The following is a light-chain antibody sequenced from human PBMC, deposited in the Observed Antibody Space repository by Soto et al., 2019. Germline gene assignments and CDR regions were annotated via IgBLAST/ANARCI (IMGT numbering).Light chain of an antibody. Sequence: DIQMTQSPSTLSGSVGDRVTITCRASQTISSWLAWYQQKPGKAPKLLIYDVSKLRRGVPSRFSGGGSGTEFILTLSSLQPEDFATYYCKQYNSYSRTFGQGTKVDIK. CDR2: DVS. V-gene: IGKV1-5*01. J-gene: IGKJ1*01. CDR1: QTISSW. CDR3: KQYNSYSRT.